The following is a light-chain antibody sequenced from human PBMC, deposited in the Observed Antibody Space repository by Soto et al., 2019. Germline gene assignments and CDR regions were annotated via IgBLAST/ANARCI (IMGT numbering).Light chain of an antibody. J-gene: IGKJ1*01. V-gene: IGKV1-5*01. CDR2: DAS. CDR1: QSISSW. Sequence: DIQMTQSPSTLSASVGDRVTITCQCSQSISSWLAWYQQKQGKAPKLLIYDASSLESGVPSRFSGSGSGTEFTLTISSLQPEDFATYYCQQSYSTPTWTFGQGTKVDIK. CDR3: QQSYSTPTWT.